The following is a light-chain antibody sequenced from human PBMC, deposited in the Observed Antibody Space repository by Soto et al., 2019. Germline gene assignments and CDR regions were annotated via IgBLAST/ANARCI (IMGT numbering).Light chain of an antibody. V-gene: IGKV3-11*01. Sequence: EVVLTQSPATLSLSPGEGATLSCRASQSIGNYLAWYQQKPGQAPRLLIYATSNRATGIPARFSGSGSGTDFTLTISSIETEAFAVYSCQQRSSWPFTFGPGTKVDIK. CDR1: QSIGNY. CDR2: ATS. J-gene: IGKJ3*01. CDR3: QQRSSWPFT.